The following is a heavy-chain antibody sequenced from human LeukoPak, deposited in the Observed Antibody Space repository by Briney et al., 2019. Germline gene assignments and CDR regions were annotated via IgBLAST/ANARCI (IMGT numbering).Heavy chain of an antibody. Sequence: PSETLSLTCIVSGGSISSSNYYWGWIRQSPGKGLEWIGSIYSRGSTYYNPSLKSRVIVSSDMSKNQFSLMLNSVTAADTAVYLCGRNKGPVGSGDRRFNWFHPWGQGNPVNGFS. V-gene: IGHV4-39*07. CDR2: IYSRGST. J-gene: IGHJ5*01. CDR1: GGSISSSNYY. CDR3: GRNKGPVGSGDRRFNWFHP. D-gene: IGHD3-10*01.